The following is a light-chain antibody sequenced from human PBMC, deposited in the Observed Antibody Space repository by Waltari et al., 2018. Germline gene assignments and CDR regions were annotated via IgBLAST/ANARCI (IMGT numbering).Light chain of an antibody. Sequence: QPALTQPASVCGVPGQSITNPCTGTSRDVGSYNHVSWYQQHPGKGPKLMIYEGSKRPSGVSNRFSGSKSRNTASLTISGLQAEDEADYYCCSYAGSSTVFGGGTKLTVL. CDR2: EGS. V-gene: IGLV2-23*01. CDR3: CSYAGSSTV. J-gene: IGLJ2*01. CDR1: SRDVGSYNH.